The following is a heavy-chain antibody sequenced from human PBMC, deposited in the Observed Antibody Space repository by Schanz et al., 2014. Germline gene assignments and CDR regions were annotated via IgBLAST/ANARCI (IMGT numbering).Heavy chain of an antibody. Sequence: QVQLVQSGAEVKKPGSSVKVSCKASGGTFSTYTISWVRQAPGQGLEWMGWISAYNGNTNYAQKLQGRVTMTADTSTSTASMELSSLRSEDTAVYYCARGPSQGYSYGHNIGAYYYGMDVWGQGTTVTVSS. CDR1: GGTFSTYT. V-gene: IGHV1-18*01. J-gene: IGHJ6*02. CDR3: ARGPSQGYSYGHNIGAYYYGMDV. D-gene: IGHD5-18*01. CDR2: ISAYNGNT.